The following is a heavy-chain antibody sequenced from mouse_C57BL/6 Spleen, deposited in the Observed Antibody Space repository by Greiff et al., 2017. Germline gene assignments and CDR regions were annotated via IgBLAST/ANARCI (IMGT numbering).Heavy chain of an antibody. CDR3: ARLITTVVATEYFDV. CDR2: ISSGGSYT. CDR1: GFTFSSYG. J-gene: IGHJ1*03. Sequence: EVMLVESGGDLVKPGGSLKLSCAASGFTFSSYGMSWVRQTPDKRLEWVATISSGGSYTYYPDSVKGRFTISRDNAKNTLYLQMSSLKSEDTAMYYCARLITTVVATEYFDVWGTGTTVTVSS. D-gene: IGHD1-1*01. V-gene: IGHV5-6*01.